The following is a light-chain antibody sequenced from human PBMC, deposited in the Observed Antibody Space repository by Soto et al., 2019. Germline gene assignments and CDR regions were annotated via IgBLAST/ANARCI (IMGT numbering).Light chain of an antibody. CDR2: DTS. J-gene: IGKJ2*01. Sequence: EIVLTQSPATLSLSPGERATLSCRASQSVSGYLAWYQQKPGQAPRLLIYDTSNRATGIPARFSGSGSGTDFTLTISRLEPEDFAVYYCQQRGDWPPMSTFGQGTKLEIK. CDR3: QQRGDWPPMST. V-gene: IGKV3-11*01. CDR1: QSVSGY.